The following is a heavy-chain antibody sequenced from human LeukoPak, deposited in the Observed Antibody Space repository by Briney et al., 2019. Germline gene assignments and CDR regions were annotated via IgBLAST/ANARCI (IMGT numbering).Heavy chain of an antibody. D-gene: IGHD3-3*01. Sequence: PSETLSLTCAVYGGSFSGYYWSWIRQPPGKGLEWIGEINHSGSTNYNPSLKSRVTISVDTSKNQFSLKLSSVTAADTAVYYCARKFRIFGAKYFDYWGQGTLVTVSS. CDR2: INHSGST. J-gene: IGHJ4*02. V-gene: IGHV4-34*01. CDR1: GGSFSGYY. CDR3: ARKFRIFGAKYFDY.